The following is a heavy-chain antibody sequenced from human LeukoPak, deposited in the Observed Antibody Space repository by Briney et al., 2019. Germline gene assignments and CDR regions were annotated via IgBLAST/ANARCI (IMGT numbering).Heavy chain of an antibody. CDR1: GFTLTNYA. CDR3: ARQSTPHGNFDY. J-gene: IGHJ4*02. D-gene: IGHD5-24*01. V-gene: IGHV3-13*01. CDR2: LGTAGDT. Sequence: GGSLRLSCATSGFTLTNYAMHWVRQPAGEGLEWVSALGTAGDTFYPGSVKGRFSISRDNAKKSLFLLMNSLRVEDTAIYYCARQSTPHGNFDYWGQGTLVTVSS.